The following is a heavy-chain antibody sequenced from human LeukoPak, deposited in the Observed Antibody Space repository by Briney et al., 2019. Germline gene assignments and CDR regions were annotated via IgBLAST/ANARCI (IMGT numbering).Heavy chain of an antibody. Sequence: SETLSLTCTVSGGSISSDSYYWVWIRQSPGKGLEWIGNIYYSGSTYYSPSLKSRVTISVDTSKNQFSLKLSSVTAADTAVYYCARDGYNPIDYWGQGTLVTVSS. V-gene: IGHV4-39*02. CDR3: ARDGYNPIDY. CDR2: IYYSGST. D-gene: IGHD5-24*01. CDR1: GGSISSDSYY. J-gene: IGHJ4*02.